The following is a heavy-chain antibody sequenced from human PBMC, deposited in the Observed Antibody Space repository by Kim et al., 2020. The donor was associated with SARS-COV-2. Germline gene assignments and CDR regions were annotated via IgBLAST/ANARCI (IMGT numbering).Heavy chain of an antibody. CDR1: GFTFSSYS. V-gene: IGHV3-21*01. CDR3: ARWGSSSWYYYYYYMDV. CDR2: ISSSSSYI. J-gene: IGHJ6*03. Sequence: GGSLRLSCAASGFTFSSYSMNWVRQAPGKGLEWVSSISSSSSYIYYADSVKGRFTISRDNAKNSLYLQMNSLRAEDTAVYYCARWGSSSWYYYYYYMDVWGKGTTVTVSS. D-gene: IGHD6-13*01.